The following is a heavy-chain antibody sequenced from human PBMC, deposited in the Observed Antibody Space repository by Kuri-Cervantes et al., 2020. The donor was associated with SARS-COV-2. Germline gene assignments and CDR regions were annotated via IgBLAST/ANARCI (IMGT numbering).Heavy chain of an antibody. V-gene: IGHV3-23*01. CDR2: ISGCGGST. CDR1: GFTFSSYG. J-gene: IGHJ2*01. Sequence: GESLKISCAASGFTFSSYGMHWVRQAPGKGLEWVSAISGCGGSTYYADSVKGRFTISRDNSKNTLYLQMNSLRAEDTAVYYCAKEYNGDFDLWGRGTLVTVSS. CDR3: AKEYNGDFDL. D-gene: IGHD1-14*01.